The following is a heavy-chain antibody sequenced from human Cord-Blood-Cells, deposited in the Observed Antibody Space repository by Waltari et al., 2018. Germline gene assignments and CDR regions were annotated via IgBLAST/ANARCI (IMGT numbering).Heavy chain of an antibody. D-gene: IGHD6-13*01. Sequence: QVQLQESGPGLVKPSETLSLTCTVSGGSISSYYWSWIRQPAGKGLEWIGCIYTSGSTNYNPSLKSRVTMSVDTSKNQFSLKLSSVTAADTAVYYCARDSDSSSWYWFDPWGQGTLVTVSS. CDR3: ARDSDSSSWYWFDP. CDR2: IYTSGST. V-gene: IGHV4-4*07. J-gene: IGHJ5*02. CDR1: GGSISSYY.